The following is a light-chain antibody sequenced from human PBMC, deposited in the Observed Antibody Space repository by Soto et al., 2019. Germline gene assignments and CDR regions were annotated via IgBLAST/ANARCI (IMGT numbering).Light chain of an antibody. J-gene: IGKJ5*01. Sequence: NVLTQSPGTLSLSPGERAARSCRASQSLSGNYLAWYQQKPGQAPRLLIYGASTRAPGIPARFSGSGSGTDFILTISSLEPEDFAVYYCQQRTNWPGITFGQGTRLEIK. CDR3: QQRTNWPGIT. CDR2: GAS. V-gene: IGKV3D-20*02. CDR1: QSLSGNY.